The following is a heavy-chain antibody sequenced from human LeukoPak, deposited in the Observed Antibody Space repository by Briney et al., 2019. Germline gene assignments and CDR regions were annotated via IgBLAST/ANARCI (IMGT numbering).Heavy chain of an antibody. CDR1: GFTFSSYA. J-gene: IGHJ6*02. CDR3: ARAQQLGYYGMDV. D-gene: IGHD6-13*01. Sequence: PGGSLRLSCAASGFTFSSYAMSWVRQAPGKGLEWVSAISGSGGSTYYADSVKGRFTISRDNSKNTLYLQMNSLRAEDTAVYYCARAQQLGYYGMDVWGQGTTVTVSS. CDR2: ISGSGGST. V-gene: IGHV3-23*01.